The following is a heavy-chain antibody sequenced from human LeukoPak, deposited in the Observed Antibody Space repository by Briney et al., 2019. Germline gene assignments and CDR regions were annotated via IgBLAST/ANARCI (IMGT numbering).Heavy chain of an antibody. CDR3: AKIGPSGSYFDC. D-gene: IGHD1-26*01. V-gene: IGHV3-7*03. CDR2: IKQDGSEK. CDR1: GFTCSSYW. J-gene: IGHJ4*02. Sequence: PGGSLRLSCAASGFTCSSYWMSWVRQAPGKGLEWVANIKQDGSEKYYVDSVKGRFTISRDNAKNTLFLQMNNLRAEDTAVYYCAKIGPSGSYFDCWGQGTLVTVSS.